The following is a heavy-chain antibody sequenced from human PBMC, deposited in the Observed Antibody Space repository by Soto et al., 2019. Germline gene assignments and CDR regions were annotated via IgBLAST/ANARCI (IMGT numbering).Heavy chain of an antibody. CDR3: ARGPSPTVTTSIRSYFDY. V-gene: IGHV1-18*01. D-gene: IGHD4-17*01. J-gene: IGHJ4*02. CDR1: GYTFTSYG. Sequence: QVPLVQSGAEVKKPGASVKVSCKASGYTFTSYGISWVRQAPGQGLEWMGWISAYNGNTNYAQKLQGRVTMTTDTSTSTAYMELGRLRSDDTAVDYCARGPSPTVTTSIRSYFDYWGQGTLVTVSS. CDR2: ISAYNGNT.